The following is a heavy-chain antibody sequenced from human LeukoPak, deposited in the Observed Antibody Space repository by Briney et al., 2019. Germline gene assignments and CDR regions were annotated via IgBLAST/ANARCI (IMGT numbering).Heavy chain of an antibody. V-gene: IGHV1-18*04. CDR1: GYIFTAYG. CDR3: AREDSGFPPDY. J-gene: IGHJ4*02. D-gene: IGHD6-19*01. Sequence: ASVKVSCKASGYIFTAYGISWVRQASGQGLEWMGWISGYNGDTKYAQELQGRVTMTTDTSTNTAYMELGSLRSDDTAVYYCAREDSGFPPDYWGQGTLVTVSS. CDR2: ISGYNGDT.